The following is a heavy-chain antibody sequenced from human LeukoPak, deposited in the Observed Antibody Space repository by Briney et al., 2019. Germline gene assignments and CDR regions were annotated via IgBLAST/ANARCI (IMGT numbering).Heavy chain of an antibody. J-gene: IGHJ4*02. D-gene: IGHD3-16*02. CDR1: GGSISSYY. Sequence: KPSETLSLTCTASGGSISSYYWSWIRQPPGKGLEWIGYIYYSGSTNYNPSLKSRVTITVDTSKNKFSLKLSSVTAADTAVYYCAREHVWGSYRHLDYWGQGTLVTVSS. V-gene: IGHV4-59*01. CDR2: IYYSGST. CDR3: AREHVWGSYRHLDY.